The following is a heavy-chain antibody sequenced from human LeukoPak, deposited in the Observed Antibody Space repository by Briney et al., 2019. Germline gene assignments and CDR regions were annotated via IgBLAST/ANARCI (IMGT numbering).Heavy chain of an antibody. D-gene: IGHD2-21*01. CDR2: INPSSGAT. CDR1: GYTFTDYY. J-gene: IGHJ4*02. Sequence: ASVKVSSKASGYTFTDYYMHWVRQAPGQGLEWMGWINPSSGATNYAQKFQGRVTMTSDTSISTAYLELSRLRSDDTAFYYCARGSKPGYTYGGGYWGQGTLVTVSS. CDR3: ARGSKPGYTYGGGY. V-gene: IGHV1-2*02.